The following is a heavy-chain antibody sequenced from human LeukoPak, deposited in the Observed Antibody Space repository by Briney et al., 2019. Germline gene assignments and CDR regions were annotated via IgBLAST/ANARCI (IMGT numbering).Heavy chain of an antibody. CDR1: GFTFSSYS. V-gene: IGHV3-21*01. Sequence: PGGSLRLPCAASGFTFSSYSMNWVRQAPGKGLEWVSSISSSSSYIYYADSVKGRFTISRDNAKNSLYLQMNSLRAEDTAVYYCARAEVGVFDYWGQGTLVTVSS. D-gene: IGHD3-10*01. CDR2: ISSSSSYI. CDR3: ARAEVGVFDY. J-gene: IGHJ4*02.